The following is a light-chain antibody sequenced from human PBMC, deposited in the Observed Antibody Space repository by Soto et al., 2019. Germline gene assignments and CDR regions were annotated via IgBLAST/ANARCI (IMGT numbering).Light chain of an antibody. V-gene: IGKV1-5*03. CDR1: QTISSW. Sequence: IQMTQSPSSRSAPVGDRVTITCRASQTISSWLAWYQQKPGKAPKLLIYKASTLKSGVPSRFSGSGSGTEFTLTISSLQPDDFATYYCQHYNSYSEAFGQGTKVDIK. CDR2: KAS. CDR3: QHYNSYSEA. J-gene: IGKJ1*01.